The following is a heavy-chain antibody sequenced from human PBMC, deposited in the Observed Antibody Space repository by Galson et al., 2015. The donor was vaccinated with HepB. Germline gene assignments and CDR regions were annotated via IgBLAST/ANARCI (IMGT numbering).Heavy chain of an antibody. J-gene: IGHJ1*01. CDR1: GYNFSNRW. CDR3: ARQSIGPEYFQH. CDR2: IYPHDSDT. D-gene: IGHD2/OR15-2a*01. V-gene: IGHV5-51*03. Sequence: QSGAEVKKPGESLKISCRGSGYNFSNRWIGWVRHLPGKGLEWMGIIYPHDSDTRYRPSFQGHVTISADKSIRTAYLQWSSLQASDTGIYYCARQSIGPEYFQHWGQGTLVTVSS.